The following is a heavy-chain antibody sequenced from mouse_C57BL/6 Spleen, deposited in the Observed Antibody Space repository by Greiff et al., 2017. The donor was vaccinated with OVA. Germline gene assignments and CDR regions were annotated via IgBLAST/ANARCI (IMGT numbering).Heavy chain of an antibody. CDR1: GYTFTDYE. CDR2: IDPETGGT. CDR3: TRQGLGGYFDV. J-gene: IGHJ1*03. D-gene: IGHD3-1*01. V-gene: IGHV1-15*01. Sequence: QVQLQQSGAELVRPGASVTLSCKASGYTFTDYEMHWVKQTPVHGLEWIGAIDPETGGTAYNQKFKGKAILTADKSSSTAYMELRSLTSEDSAVYYCTRQGLGGYFDVWGTGTTVTDSS.